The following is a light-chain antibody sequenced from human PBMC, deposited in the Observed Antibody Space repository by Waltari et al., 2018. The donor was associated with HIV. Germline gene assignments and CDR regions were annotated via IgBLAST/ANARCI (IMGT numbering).Light chain of an antibody. CDR2: DVS. Sequence: QFALTPPPSVSGSPRQSLPISCTAASMGVGGFLSISRYQQHQGKAPKLMSFDVSNRPSGVSNRFSGSKSGNTASLTISGLQAEDEADYYCSSYTSSSALDVVFGGGTKLTVL. J-gene: IGLJ2*01. CDR1: SMGVGGFLS. V-gene: IGLV2-14*03. CDR3: SSYTSSSALDVV.